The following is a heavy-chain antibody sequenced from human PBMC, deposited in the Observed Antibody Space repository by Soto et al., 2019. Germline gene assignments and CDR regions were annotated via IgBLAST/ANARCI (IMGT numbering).Heavy chain of an antibody. V-gene: IGHV3-49*04. CDR2: IRSKAYGGTT. Sequence: EVQLVESGGGLVQPGRSLRLSCTASGFTFGDYAMSWVRQAPGKGLEWVGFIRSKAYGGTTEYAASVKGRFTISRDDSKSIAYLQMNSLKTEDTAVYYCTRESSGSYWGQGTLVTVSS. CDR1: GFTFGDYA. CDR3: TRESSGSY. J-gene: IGHJ4*02. D-gene: IGHD6-19*01.